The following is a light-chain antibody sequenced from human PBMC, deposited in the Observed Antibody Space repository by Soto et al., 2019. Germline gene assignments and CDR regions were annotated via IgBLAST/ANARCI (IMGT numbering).Light chain of an antibody. CDR1: QSITNY. CDR2: AAS. V-gene: IGKV1-39*01. CDR3: QQTYSTPFT. J-gene: IGKJ3*01. Sequence: DIQMTQSPSSLSASVGDRVTITCRASQSITNYLNWYQQKPGKAPKLLIYAASSLQSGVPSRFSGSGSGTDFTLTINSLHPEDFATYYCQQTYSTPFTFGPGTKVDIK.